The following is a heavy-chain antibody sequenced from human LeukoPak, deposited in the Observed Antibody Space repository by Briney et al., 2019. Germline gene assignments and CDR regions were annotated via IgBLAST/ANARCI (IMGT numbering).Heavy chain of an antibody. V-gene: IGHV3-21*01. J-gene: IGHJ4*02. Sequence: GGSLRLSCAASGFTFSSYSMNWVRQAPGKGLEWVSSISSSSYIYYADSVKGRFTISRDNAKNSLYLQMNSLSAEDTAVYYCARAPPRNPFDYWGQGTLVTVSS. CDR1: GFTFSSYS. CDR2: ISSSSYI. CDR3: ARAPPRNPFDY.